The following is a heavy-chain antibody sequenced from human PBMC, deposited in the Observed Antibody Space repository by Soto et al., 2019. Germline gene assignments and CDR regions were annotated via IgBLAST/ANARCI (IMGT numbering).Heavy chain of an antibody. CDR2: IHHGGST. Sequence: QVQLQESGPGLVKPSGTLSLTCAVSGGSISSSNWWSWVRQPPGRGLEWIGEIHHGGSTNHNPSLKSRVTISVDKSKNQFSLKLSSVTAADTAVYYCARYDSSGYYSGYYYGMDVWGQGTTVTVSS. D-gene: IGHD3-22*01. J-gene: IGHJ6*02. CDR3: ARYDSSGYYSGYYYGMDV. V-gene: IGHV4-4*02. CDR1: GGSISSSNW.